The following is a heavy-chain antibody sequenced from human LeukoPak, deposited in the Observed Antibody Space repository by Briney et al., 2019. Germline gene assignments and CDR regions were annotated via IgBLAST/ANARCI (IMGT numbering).Heavy chain of an antibody. D-gene: IGHD3-10*01. Sequence: GGSLRLSCAASGFTFSSYGMHWVRQAPGKGLEWVAFIRYDGSNKYYADSVKGRFTISRDSSKNTLYLQMNSLRAEDTAVYYCAKFYGSGSYGTFDYWGQGTLVTVSS. CDR1: GFTFSSYG. CDR3: AKFYGSGSYGTFDY. J-gene: IGHJ4*02. V-gene: IGHV3-30*02. CDR2: IRYDGSNK.